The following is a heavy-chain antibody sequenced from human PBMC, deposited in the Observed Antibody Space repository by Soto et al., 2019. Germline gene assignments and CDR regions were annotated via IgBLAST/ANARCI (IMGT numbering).Heavy chain of an antibody. CDR1: GYSFTSYW. D-gene: IGHD3-9*01. CDR2: IYPGDSDT. J-gene: IGHJ6*02. CDR3: ARVGGYDILTGYYTKAKPGYYYYGMYV. V-gene: IGHV5-51*01. Sequence: GESLKISCKGSGYSFTSYWIGWVRQMPGKGLEWMGIIYPGDSDTRYSPSFQGQVTISADESISTAYLQWSSLKASGTAMYYCARVGGYDILTGYYTKAKPGYYYYGMYVWGQGTTVTVSS.